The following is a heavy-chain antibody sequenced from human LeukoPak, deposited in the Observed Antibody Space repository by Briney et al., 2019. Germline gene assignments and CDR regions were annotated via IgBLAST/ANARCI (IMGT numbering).Heavy chain of an antibody. D-gene: IGHD1-26*01. Sequence: SETLSLTCTVSGGSISSYYWSWIRQPAGKGLEWIGRIYTSGSTNYNPSLKSRVTISVDTSKNQFSLKLSSVTAADTAVYYCARDRSTSYYYGMDVWGQGTTVTVSS. J-gene: IGHJ6*02. CDR2: IYTSGST. CDR1: GGSISSYY. CDR3: ARDRSTSYYYGMDV. V-gene: IGHV4-4*07.